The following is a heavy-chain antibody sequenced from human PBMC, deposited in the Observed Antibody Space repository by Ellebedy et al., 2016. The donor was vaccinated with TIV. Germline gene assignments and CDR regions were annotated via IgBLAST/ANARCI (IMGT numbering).Heavy chain of an antibody. D-gene: IGHD1-1*01. J-gene: IGHJ6*03. V-gene: IGHV1-69*13. Sequence: SVKVSCXASGGTFSSYAISWVRQAPGQGLEWMGGIIPIFGTANYAQKFQGRVTITADESTSTAYMELSSLRSDDTAVYYCARDRDQVHRHFMDVWGKGTTVTVSS. CDR2: IIPIFGTA. CDR1: GGTFSSYA. CDR3: ARDRDQVHRHFMDV.